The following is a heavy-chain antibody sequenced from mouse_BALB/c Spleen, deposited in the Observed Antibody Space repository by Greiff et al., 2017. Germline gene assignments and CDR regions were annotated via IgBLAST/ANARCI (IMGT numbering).Heavy chain of an antibody. Sequence: DVKLVESGGDLVKPGGSLKLSCAASGFTFSSYGMSWVRQTPDKRLEWVATISSGGSYTYYPDSVKGRFTISRDNAKNTLYLQMSSLKSEDTAMYYCARQNGSPYAMDYWGQGTSVTVSS. CDR2: ISSGGSYT. J-gene: IGHJ4*01. CDR3: ARQNGSPYAMDY. D-gene: IGHD1-1*01. CDR1: GFTFSSYG. V-gene: IGHV5-6*02.